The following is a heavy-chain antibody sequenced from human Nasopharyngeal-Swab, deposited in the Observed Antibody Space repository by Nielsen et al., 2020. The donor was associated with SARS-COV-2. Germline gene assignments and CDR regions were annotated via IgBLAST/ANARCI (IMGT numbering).Heavy chain of an antibody. V-gene: IGHV4-59*12. CDR2: IYYSGST. D-gene: IGHD3-9*01. CDR1: GGSISSYY. Sequence: SETLSLTCTVSGGSISSYYWSWTRQPPGKGLDWIGYIYYSGSTNYNPSLKSRVTISVDTSKNQFSLKLSSVNAADTAVYYCARGTHYDILTGCFDYWGQGTLVTVSS. CDR3: ARGTHYDILTGCFDY. J-gene: IGHJ4*02.